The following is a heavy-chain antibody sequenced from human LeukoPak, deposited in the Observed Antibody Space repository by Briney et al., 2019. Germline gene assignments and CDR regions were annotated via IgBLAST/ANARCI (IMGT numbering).Heavy chain of an antibody. CDR1: GYTFTSYD. Sequence: ASVKVSCKASGYTFTSYDINWVRQATGQGLEWMGWMNPNSGNTGYAQKFQGRVTITRNTSISTAYMELSSLRSEDTAVYYCARRPRSGRGYYRTHWFDPWGQGTLVTVSS. D-gene: IGHD3-22*01. CDR2: MNPNSGNT. J-gene: IGHJ5*02. CDR3: ARRPRSGRGYYRTHWFDP. V-gene: IGHV1-8*03.